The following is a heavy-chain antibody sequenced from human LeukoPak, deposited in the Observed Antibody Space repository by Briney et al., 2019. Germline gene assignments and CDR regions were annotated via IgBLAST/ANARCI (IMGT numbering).Heavy chain of an antibody. CDR3: ARGTLWGNYVGGYYYYYYMDV. D-gene: IGHD4-11*01. CDR1: GGSFSGYY. V-gene: IGHV4-34*01. CDR2: INHSGST. Sequence: SETLSLTCAVYGGSFSGYYWSWIRQPPGKGLEWIGEINHSGSTNYNPSLKSRVTISVDTSKNQFSLKLSSVTAADTAVYYCARGTLWGNYVGGYYYYYYMDVWGKGTTVTVSS. J-gene: IGHJ6*03.